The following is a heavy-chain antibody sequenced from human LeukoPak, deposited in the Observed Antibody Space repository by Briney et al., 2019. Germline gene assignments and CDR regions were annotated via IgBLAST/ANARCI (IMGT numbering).Heavy chain of an antibody. Sequence: SGGSLRLSCAASGFTFSSYAMSWFRQAPGKGLEWVSAISGSGGSTYYADSVKGRFTISRDNSKNTLYLQMNSLRAEDTAVYYCAKAVFRLWGSDAFDIWGQGTMVTVSS. CDR3: AKAVFRLWGSDAFDI. CDR2: ISGSGGST. CDR1: GFTFSSYA. D-gene: IGHD2-21*01. J-gene: IGHJ3*02. V-gene: IGHV3-23*01.